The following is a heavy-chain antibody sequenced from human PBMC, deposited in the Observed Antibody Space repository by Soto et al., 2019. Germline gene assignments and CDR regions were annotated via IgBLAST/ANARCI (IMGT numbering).Heavy chain of an antibody. J-gene: IGHJ3*02. CDR2: AIPVYGST. Sequence: QVQLVQSGAEVKKPGTSVKVSCEVSGGTFSNYAITWVRQAPGQGLEWLGGAIPVYGSTNYAQKFQGRVTITAGESATTTFMERSSLRSDDTAVYYCAIRGVAKSRDAFDIWGQGTLVTVS. V-gene: IGHV1-69*01. D-gene: IGHD2-15*01. CDR1: GGTFSNYA. CDR3: AIRGVAKSRDAFDI.